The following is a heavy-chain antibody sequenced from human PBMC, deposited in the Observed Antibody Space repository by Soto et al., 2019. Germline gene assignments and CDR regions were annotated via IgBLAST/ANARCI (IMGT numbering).Heavy chain of an antibody. CDR3: ARELIDY. CDR2: ISSSSTI. J-gene: IGHJ4*02. Sequence: GGSLRLSCAASGFTFSSYSMNWVRQAPGKGLEWVSYISSSSTIYYADSVKGRFTISRDNAKNSLYLQMNSLRAEDTAVYYCARELIDYWGQGTLVTVSS. V-gene: IGHV3-48*01. CDR1: GFTFSSYS.